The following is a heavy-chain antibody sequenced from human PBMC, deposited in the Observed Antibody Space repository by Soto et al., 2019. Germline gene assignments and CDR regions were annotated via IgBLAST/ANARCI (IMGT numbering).Heavy chain of an antibody. CDR2: INTYNGNT. D-gene: IGHD6-25*01. CDR3: ARGADPTYFDY. J-gene: IGHJ4*02. V-gene: IGHV1-18*01. CDR1: GYTFTNYG. Sequence: QVQLVQSGAEVKKPGASVRVSCKASGYTFTNYGVSWVRQAPGQGLERMGWINTYNGNTNYEQKFQGRXTXTXYTPTTTAYMELRSLRSDDTAVYYCARGADPTYFDYWGQGTLVTVSS.